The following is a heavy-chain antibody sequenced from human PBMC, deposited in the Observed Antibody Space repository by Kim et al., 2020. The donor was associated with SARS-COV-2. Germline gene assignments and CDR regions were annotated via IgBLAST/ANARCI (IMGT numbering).Heavy chain of an antibody. V-gene: IGHV3-74*03. Sequence: GGSLRLSCAASGFTFSDYWMHWVRQAPGKGLVWVSLISADGSSTMYVDSVKGRFTISRDNAKSTLYLQMDSLRADDTAVYYCVRGGHTFAWGQGTLVTVS. D-gene: IGHD5-12*01. CDR3: VRGGHTFA. CDR2: ISADGSST. J-gene: IGHJ1*01. CDR1: GFTFSDYW.